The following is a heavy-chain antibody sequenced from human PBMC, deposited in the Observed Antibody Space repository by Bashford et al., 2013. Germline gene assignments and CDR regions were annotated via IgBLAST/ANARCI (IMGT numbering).Heavy chain of an antibody. J-gene: IGHJ6*02. V-gene: IGHV4-34*01. CDR3: ARVSGSSSGYYYYYGMDV. Sequence: ASSKSRVTISVDTSKNQFSLKLSSVTAADTAVYYCARVSGSSSGYYYYYGMDVWGQGTTVTVSS. D-gene: IGHD6-6*01.